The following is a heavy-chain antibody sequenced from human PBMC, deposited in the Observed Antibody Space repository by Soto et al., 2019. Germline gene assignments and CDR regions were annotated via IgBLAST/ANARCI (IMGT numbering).Heavy chain of an antibody. J-gene: IGHJ3*02. CDR2: ISYDGSNK. Sequence: GGSLRLSCAASGFTFISYAMHLVRQAPGKGLEWVAVISYDGSNKYYADSVKGRFTISRDSSKNTLYLQMNSLRAEDTDVYYCASEMKDYDILTGYMSSGAFDIWGQGTRVTVSS. CDR1: GFTFISYA. D-gene: IGHD3-9*01. CDR3: ASEMKDYDILTGYMSSGAFDI. V-gene: IGHV3-30-3*01.